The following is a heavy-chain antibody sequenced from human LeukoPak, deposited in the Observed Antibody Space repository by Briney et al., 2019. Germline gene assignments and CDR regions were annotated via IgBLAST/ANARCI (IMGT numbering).Heavy chain of an antibody. V-gene: IGHV5-51*01. CDR3: ARQRSPFYLYNAMDV. Sequence: GESLKISCKGSGYSFTIYWIGWVRQMPGKGLECMGIIYPDDSDTRYSPSFQGQVTISADKSVSTAYLQWSSLKASDTAMYYCARQRSPFYLYNAMDVWGQGTTVTVSS. J-gene: IGHJ6*02. CDR2: IYPDDSDT. CDR1: GYSFTIYW.